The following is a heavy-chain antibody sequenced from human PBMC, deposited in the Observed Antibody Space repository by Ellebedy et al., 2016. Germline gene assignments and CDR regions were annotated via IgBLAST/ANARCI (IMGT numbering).Heavy chain of an antibody. Sequence: SQTLSLTXXVSGGSILRGGYPWSWIRQPPGRGLEWIGYIYHSGRTLYNPSLKTLVIMSVDTPKHHFSLHLSSVTAADTAVYYCDRGSTVLDGGHSGFDYWGQGTLVTVSS. J-gene: IGHJ4*02. D-gene: IGHD4-23*01. V-gene: IGHV4-30-2*01. CDR3: DRGSTVLDGGHSGFDY. CDR2: IYHSGRT. CDR1: GGSILRGGYP.